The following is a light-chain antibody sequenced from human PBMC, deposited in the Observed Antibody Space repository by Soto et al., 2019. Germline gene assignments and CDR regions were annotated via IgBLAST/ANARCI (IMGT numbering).Light chain of an antibody. J-gene: IGLJ1*01. CDR2: GNS. V-gene: IGLV1-40*01. Sequence: QSVLTQPPSVSGAPGQRVTISCTGSSSNIGAGYDVHWYQQLPGTAPKLLIYGNSNRPSGVPDRFSGSKSGTSASLAITWLHPEDEADYYCQSYDSRLTYVFGNGTKLTVL. CDR1: SSNIGAGYD. CDR3: QSYDSRLTYV.